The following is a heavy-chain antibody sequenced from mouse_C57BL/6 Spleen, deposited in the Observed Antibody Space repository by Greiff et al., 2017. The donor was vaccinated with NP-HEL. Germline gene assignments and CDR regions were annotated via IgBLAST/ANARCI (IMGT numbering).Heavy chain of an antibody. CDR2: IDPSDSET. CDR1: GYTFTSYW. Sequence: QVQLQQPGAELVRPGSSVKLSCKASGYTFTSYWMHWVKQRPIQGLAWIGNIDPSDSETHYNQKFKDKATLTVDKSSSTAYMQLSSLTSEDSAVYYCARPLPRLGSNYEGYFDVWGTGTTVTVSS. V-gene: IGHV1-52*01. D-gene: IGHD1-1*01. CDR3: ARPLPRLGSNYEGYFDV. J-gene: IGHJ1*03.